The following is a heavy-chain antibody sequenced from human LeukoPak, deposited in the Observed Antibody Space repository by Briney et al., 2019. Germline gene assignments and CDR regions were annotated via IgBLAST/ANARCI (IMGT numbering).Heavy chain of an antibody. CDR2: IYHSGST. V-gene: IGHV4-38-2*02. CDR3: AREAGWDSGYYQYYFDY. J-gene: IGHJ4*02. D-gene: IGHD3-22*01. Sequence: SETLSLTCTVSGYSISSGYYWGWIRQPPGKGLEWIGSIYHSGSTYYNPSLKSRVTISVDTSKNQFSLKLSSVTAADTAVYYCAREAGWDSGYYQYYFDYWGQGTLVTVSS. CDR1: GYSISSGYY.